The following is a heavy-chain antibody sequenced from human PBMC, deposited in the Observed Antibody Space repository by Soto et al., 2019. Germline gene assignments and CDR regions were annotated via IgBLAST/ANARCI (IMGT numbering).Heavy chain of an antibody. CDR2: TSGSAGNT. CDR3: AKSLPAQVKSGWHVWYWYFDL. Sequence: EVQLLESGGGLVQPGGSLRLSCAASGFTFNNYAMSWVRQAPGKGLEWVASTSGSAGNTYYADSVKGRFTISGDNSKKTLFLRLNSRGAETTVVYYCAKSLPAQVKSGWHVWYWYFDLWGRCTLVTDSS. CDR1: GFTFNNYA. V-gene: IGHV3-23*01. J-gene: IGHJ2*01. D-gene: IGHD6-19*01.